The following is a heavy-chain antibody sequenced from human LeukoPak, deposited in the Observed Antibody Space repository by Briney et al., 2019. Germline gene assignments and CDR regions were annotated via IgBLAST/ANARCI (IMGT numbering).Heavy chain of an antibody. CDR3: CRGGYFDY. CDR2: IYSGGRT. J-gene: IGHJ4*02. Sequence: GGSLRLSCAASGFTVRSNQMSWVRQAPGKGLEWVSVIYSGGRTYYADSVKGRFTISRDNSKNTLYLEMSSLRAEDTAVYYCCRGGYFDYWGQGTLVTVSS. CDR1: GFTVRSNQ. V-gene: IGHV3-53*01. D-gene: IGHD3-10*01.